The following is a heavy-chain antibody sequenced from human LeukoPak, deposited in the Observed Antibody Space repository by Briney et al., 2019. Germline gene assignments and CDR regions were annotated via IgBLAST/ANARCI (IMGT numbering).Heavy chain of an antibody. CDR3: ARIRDGYNYVDY. V-gene: IGHV4-59*01. Sequence: SETLSLTCTLSGGSTSIYYWSWIRQPPGEGLEWIGYIYYSGYTNYNRSLKSRVTISVDTSKNQFSLKLSSVTAADTAVYYCARIRDGYNYVDYWGQGTLVAVSS. J-gene: IGHJ4*02. CDR1: GGSTSIYY. D-gene: IGHD5-24*01. CDR2: IYYSGYT.